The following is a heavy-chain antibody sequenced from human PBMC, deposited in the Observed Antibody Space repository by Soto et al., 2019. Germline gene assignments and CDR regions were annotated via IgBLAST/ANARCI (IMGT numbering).Heavy chain of an antibody. D-gene: IGHD3-10*01. CDR3: ARDVWSRASGPPDS. CDR1: GFTFGDYA. Sequence: GGSLSLSCAASGFTFGDYAMPWVRQAPGKGLEWVTGISWNSDTIGYADSVKGRFTISRDNAKNSLYLQMNSLRAEDTAFYYCARDVWSRASGPPDSWGQGTLVTVSS. V-gene: IGHV3-9*01. J-gene: IGHJ4*02. CDR2: ISWNSDTI.